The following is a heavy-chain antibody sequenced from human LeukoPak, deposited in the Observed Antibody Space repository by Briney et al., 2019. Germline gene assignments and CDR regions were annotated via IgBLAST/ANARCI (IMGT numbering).Heavy chain of an antibody. D-gene: IGHD3-22*01. J-gene: IGHJ4*02. CDR2: IGCSCSKT. V-gene: IGHV3-23*01. Sequence: AGGSLRLPCAASGFPFTKYAMSWVSQAARKALEWVSAIGCSCSKTFYAESVKGRFTISRDNSNNILFLQMDSLRAEDTAMYYCAKTNYYDTTDDKPYTTHFDYWGQGALVTVSS. CDR1: GFPFTKYA. CDR3: AKTNYYDTTDDKPYTTHFDY.